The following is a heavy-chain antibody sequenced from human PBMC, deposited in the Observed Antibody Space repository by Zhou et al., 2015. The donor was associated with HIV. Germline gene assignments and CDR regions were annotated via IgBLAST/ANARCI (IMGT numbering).Heavy chain of an antibody. Sequence: QVQLVQSGAEVKKPGSSVKVSCEASGGTFSNYAVSWVRQAPGQGLEWMGAIIPMFGTVRYAQKFQGRVTLTADRSTNTAYMELSSLRSEDTAVYYCARVSYHLTSYYFYAMDVWGQGTTVTVSS. CDR3: ARVSYHLTSYYFYAMDV. CDR2: IIPMFGTV. CDR1: GGTFSNYA. V-gene: IGHV1-69*06. J-gene: IGHJ6*02.